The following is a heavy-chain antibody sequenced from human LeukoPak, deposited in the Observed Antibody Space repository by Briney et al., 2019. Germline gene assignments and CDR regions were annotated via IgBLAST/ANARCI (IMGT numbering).Heavy chain of an antibody. J-gene: IGHJ4*02. D-gene: IGHD3-3*01. CDR3: ARFWSGYRGLFDY. CDR1: GGSFSGYY. V-gene: IGHV4-34*01. CDR2: INHSGST. Sequence: SETLSLTCAVYGGSFSGYYWSWIRQPPGKGLEWIGEINHSGSTNYNPSLKSRVTISVDTSKNQFSLKLSSVTAADTAVYYCARFWSGYRGLFDYWGQGTLVTVSS.